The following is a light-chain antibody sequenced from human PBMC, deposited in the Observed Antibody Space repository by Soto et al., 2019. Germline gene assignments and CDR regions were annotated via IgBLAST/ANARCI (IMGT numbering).Light chain of an antibody. CDR3: VLYMGSGIWV. CDR1: SGSVSTSYY. V-gene: IGLV8-61*01. CDR2: STN. Sequence: QAVVTQEPSFSVSPGRTVTLTCGLSSGSVSTSYYPSWYQQTPGQAPRTLIYSTNTRSSRVPDRFSGSILGNKAALTITGAHADDESDYYCVLYMGSGIWVFGGGTKLTVL. J-gene: IGLJ3*02.